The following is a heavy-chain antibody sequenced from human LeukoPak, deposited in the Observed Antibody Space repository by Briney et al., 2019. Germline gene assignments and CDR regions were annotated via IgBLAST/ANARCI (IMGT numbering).Heavy chain of an antibody. CDR1: GFTFSTYA. V-gene: IGHV3-23*01. CDR2: ICGSDGSR. Sequence: QPGGSLRLSCAASGFTFSTYAMSWVRQAPGKGLEWVSAICGSDGSRCYADSVKGRFTISRDNSKNTLYLQMNSLRGEDTAVYYCAKGGSPSCYSSSGYWGQGTLVTVSS. CDR3: AKGGSPSCYSSSGY. J-gene: IGHJ4*02. D-gene: IGHD2-2*01.